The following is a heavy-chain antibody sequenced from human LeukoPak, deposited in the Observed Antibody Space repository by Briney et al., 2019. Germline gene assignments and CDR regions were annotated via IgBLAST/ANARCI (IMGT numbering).Heavy chain of an antibody. J-gene: IGHJ5*02. Sequence: SETLSLTCAVSGGSISSGGYSWSWIRQPPGKGLEWIGYIYHSGSTYYDPSLKSRVTISVDRSKNQFSLKLSSVTAADTAVYYCARAVGSSGPYNWFDPWGQGTLVTVSS. V-gene: IGHV4-30-2*01. CDR1: GGSISSGGYS. CDR3: ARAVGSSGPYNWFDP. D-gene: IGHD3-22*01. CDR2: IYHSGST.